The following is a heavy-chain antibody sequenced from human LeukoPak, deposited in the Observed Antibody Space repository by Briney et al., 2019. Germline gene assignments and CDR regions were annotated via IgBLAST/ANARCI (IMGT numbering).Heavy chain of an antibody. V-gene: IGHV3-23*01. CDR1: GFTFSSYG. D-gene: IGHD2-2*01. CDR3: AKGQVVAAPRVRFDP. CDR2: ISGSGDST. J-gene: IGHJ5*02. Sequence: PGGSLRLSCAASGFTFSSYGMHWVRQAPGKGLEWVSVISGSGDSTDYADSVKGRFTISRDNFKNTLYLQMNSLRAEDTAVYYCAKGQVVAAPRVRFDPWGQGTLVTVSS.